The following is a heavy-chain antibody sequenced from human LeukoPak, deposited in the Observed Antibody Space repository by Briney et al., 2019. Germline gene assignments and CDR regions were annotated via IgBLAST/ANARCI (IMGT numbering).Heavy chain of an antibody. CDR1: GYTFTSYS. CDR2: VNPSGGST. J-gene: IGHJ4*02. D-gene: IGHD5-18*01. CDR3: ARDVDTSMAYYFDC. V-gene: IGHV1-46*01. Sequence: ASVKVSCKASGYTFTSYSMHWVRQAPGHGPEWMGTVNPSGGSTSYAQNFQGRVTMTRDTSTSTVYMELSSLRSEDTAVYYCARDVDTSMAYYFDCWGQGTLVTVSS.